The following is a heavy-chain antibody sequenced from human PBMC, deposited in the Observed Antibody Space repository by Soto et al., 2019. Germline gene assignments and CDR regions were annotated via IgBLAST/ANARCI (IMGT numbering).Heavy chain of an antibody. J-gene: IGHJ1*01. CDR3: ARDLGSSWYPEYFQH. Sequence: PGGSLRLSCAASGFTFSSYSMNWVRQAPGKGLEWVSYVTSSSSTIYYADSVKGRFTISRDNAKNSLYLQMNSLRAEDTAVYYCARDLGSSWYPEYFQHWGQGT. D-gene: IGHD6-13*01. CDR2: VTSSSSTI. CDR1: GFTFSSYS. V-gene: IGHV3-48*01.